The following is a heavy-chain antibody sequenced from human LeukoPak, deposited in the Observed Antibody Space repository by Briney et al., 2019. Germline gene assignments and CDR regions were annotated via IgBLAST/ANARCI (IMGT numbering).Heavy chain of an antibody. J-gene: IGHJ4*02. CDR1: GFTFSSYW. CDR3: ARGITGMMLDY. V-gene: IGHV3-7*01. Sequence: GGSLRLSCAVSGFTFSSYWMSWVRQAPGKGLEWVANIKQDGSEKYYVDSVKGRFTISRDNAKNSLYLQMNSLRAEDTAVYYCARGITGMMLDYWGQGTLVTVSS. CDR2: IKQDGSEK. D-gene: IGHD1-20*01.